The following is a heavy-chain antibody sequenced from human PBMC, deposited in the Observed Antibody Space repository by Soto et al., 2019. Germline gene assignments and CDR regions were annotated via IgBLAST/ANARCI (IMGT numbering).Heavy chain of an antibody. CDR2: ISAYNGNT. CDR3: ARAGGSCYSSSLCWFDP. V-gene: IGHV1-18*01. J-gene: IGHJ5*02. CDR1: GYTFTSYG. Sequence: ASVKVSCKASGYTFTSYGISCVRQAPGQGLEWMGWISAYNGNTNYAQKLQGRVTMTTDTSTSTAYMELRSLRSDDTAVYYCARAGGSCYSSSLCWFDPWGQGTLVTVSS. D-gene: IGHD2-15*01.